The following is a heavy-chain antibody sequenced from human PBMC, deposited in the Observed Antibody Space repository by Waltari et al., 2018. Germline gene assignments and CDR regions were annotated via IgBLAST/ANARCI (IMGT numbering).Heavy chain of an antibody. D-gene: IGHD3-16*01. CDR1: GASISSRHHF. CDR3: AGTVPAGGSSFDY. Sequence: HLQLQVSGPGLVNPSETLSLTCTVSGASISSRHHFWGWIRQPPGKGLEWIGTIYYTENKYYSPSLKSRLTISVDASKTQLSLKLDSVTAADTAVYYCAGTVPAGGSSFDYWTQGTLVTVSS. J-gene: IGHJ4*02. V-gene: IGHV4-39*07. CDR2: IYYTENK.